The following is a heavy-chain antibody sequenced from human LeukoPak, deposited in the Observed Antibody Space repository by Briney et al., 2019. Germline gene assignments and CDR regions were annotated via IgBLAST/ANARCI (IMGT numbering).Heavy chain of an antibody. CDR2: INPNGGST. Sequence: GASVKVSCKASGYTFTSYYMHWVRQAPGQGLEWMGIINPNGGSTTYAQKFQGRVTMTRDTSTSTVYMDLSSLRSEDTAVYYCARRSRDGYNLDYWGQGTLVTVSS. CDR1: GYTFTSYY. D-gene: IGHD5-24*01. CDR3: ARRSRDGYNLDY. V-gene: IGHV1-46*01. J-gene: IGHJ4*02.